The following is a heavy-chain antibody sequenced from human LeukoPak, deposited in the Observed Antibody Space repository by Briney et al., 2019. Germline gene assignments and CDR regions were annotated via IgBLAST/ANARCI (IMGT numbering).Heavy chain of an antibody. J-gene: IGHJ4*02. Sequence: GGSLRLSCAASGFTFSNYGMHWVRQAPGKGLEWVAVIWYDGSNKYYADSVKGRFIISRDNSKNTLYLQMNSLRAEDTAVYYCARDISGYYYFDYWGQGTLVTVPS. D-gene: IGHD3-22*01. CDR1: GFTFSNYG. CDR3: ARDISGYYYFDY. CDR2: IWYDGSNK. V-gene: IGHV3-33*01.